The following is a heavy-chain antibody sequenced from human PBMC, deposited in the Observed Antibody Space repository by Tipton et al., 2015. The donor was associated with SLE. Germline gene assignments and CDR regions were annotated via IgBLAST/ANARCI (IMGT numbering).Heavy chain of an antibody. CDR1: GFTFSSYE. V-gene: IGHV3-48*03. Sequence: GSLRLSCAASGFTFSSYEMIWVRQAPGKGLEWVSYISSSGGTIYSADSVRGRFTISRDSAQNTVSLEMNGLRPEDTAVYYCARQVNLDNTFDLWGRGTMVIVSS. CDR3: ARQVNLDNTFDL. J-gene: IGHJ3*01. CDR2: ISSSGGTI. D-gene: IGHD2/OR15-2a*01.